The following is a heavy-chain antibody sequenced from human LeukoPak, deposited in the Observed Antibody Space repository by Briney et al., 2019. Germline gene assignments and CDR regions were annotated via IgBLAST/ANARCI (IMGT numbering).Heavy chain of an antibody. Sequence: GGSLRLSCATSGFTFSPFWIHWVRQGPGKGLEWVSRIGLDETSTNYAASVKGRFTISRDNAKNSLYLQMNSLRAEDTAVYYCAELGITMIGGVWGKGTTVTISS. CDR3: AELGITMIGGV. V-gene: IGHV3-74*01. CDR1: GFTFSPFW. CDR2: IGLDETST. D-gene: IGHD3-10*02. J-gene: IGHJ6*04.